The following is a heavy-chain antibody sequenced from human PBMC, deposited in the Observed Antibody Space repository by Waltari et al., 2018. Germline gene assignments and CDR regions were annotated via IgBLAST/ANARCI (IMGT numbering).Heavy chain of an antibody. V-gene: IGHV4-39*01. D-gene: IGHD3-22*01. J-gene: IGHJ4*02. Sequence: QLQLQESGPGLVKPSETLSLTCPVSGGSISSSSYYWVWIRQPPGKGLEWIGSIYYSGSTYYNPSLKSRVTISVDTSKTQFSLKLSSVTAAATAVYYCARERVVHSYDSREIDYWGQGTLVTVSS. CDR1: GGSISSSSYY. CDR3: ARERVVHSYDSREIDY. CDR2: IYYSGST.